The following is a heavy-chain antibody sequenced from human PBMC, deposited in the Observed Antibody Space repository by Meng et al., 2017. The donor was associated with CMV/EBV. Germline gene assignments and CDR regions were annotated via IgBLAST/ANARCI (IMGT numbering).Heavy chain of an antibody. D-gene: IGHD5-12*01. V-gene: IGHV1-69*06. CDR1: GGPFSSYA. CDR3: ARGRAEYSGYDEFDY. CDR2: IIRIFGTA. Sequence: SGGPFSSYAIRWVRQAPGQGLEWMGGIIRIFGTANYAQKFQGRVTITADKSTSTAYMELSSLRSEDTAVYYCARGRAEYSGYDEFDYWGQGTLVTVSS. J-gene: IGHJ4*02.